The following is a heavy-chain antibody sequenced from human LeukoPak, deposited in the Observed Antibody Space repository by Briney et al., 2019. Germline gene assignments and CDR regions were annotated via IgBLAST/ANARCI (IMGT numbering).Heavy chain of an antibody. J-gene: IGHJ4*02. CDR2: IYTSGST. CDR1: GGSISSYY. Sequence: TPSETLSLPCTVSGGSISSYYWSWIRQPAGKGLEWIGRIYTSGSTNYNPSLKSRVTMSVDTSKNQFPLKLSSVTAADTAVYYCARDYYDSSGYQVFDYWGQGTLVTVSS. V-gene: IGHV4-4*07. CDR3: ARDYYDSSGYQVFDY. D-gene: IGHD3-22*01.